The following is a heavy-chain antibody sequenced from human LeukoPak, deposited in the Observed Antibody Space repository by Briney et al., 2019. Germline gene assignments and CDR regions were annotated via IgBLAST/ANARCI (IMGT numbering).Heavy chain of an antibody. V-gene: IGHV1-8*01. CDR2: MNPNSGNT. D-gene: IGHD3-3*01. CDR1: GYTFTSYD. CDR3: ARLDDFLNWFDP. Sequence: ASVTVSCKASGYTFTSYDINWVRQAPGQGLEWMGWMNPNSGNTGYAQKFQGRVTMTRNTSISTAYMELSSLRSEDTAVYYCARLDDFLNWFDPWGQGTLVTVSS. J-gene: IGHJ5*02.